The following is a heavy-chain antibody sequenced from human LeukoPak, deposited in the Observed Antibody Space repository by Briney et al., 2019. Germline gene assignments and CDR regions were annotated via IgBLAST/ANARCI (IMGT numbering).Heavy chain of an antibody. CDR2: IKQDGSEK. D-gene: IGHD2-8*01. CDR3: VRDIGHCANGASITPAFDY. V-gene: IGHV3-7*01. J-gene: IGHJ4*02. Sequence: GGSLRLSCAASGFTFSSCWMSWVRQAPGKGLEWVANIKQDGSEKYYVDSVEGRFTISRDNAKNSLYLQMNSLRAEDTAVYYCVRDIGHCANGASITPAFDYWGQGTLVTVSS. CDR1: GFTFSSCW.